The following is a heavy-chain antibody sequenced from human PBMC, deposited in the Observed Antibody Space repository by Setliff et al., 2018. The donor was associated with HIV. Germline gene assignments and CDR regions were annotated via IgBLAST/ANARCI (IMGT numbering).Heavy chain of an antibody. CDR2: IYHSGNT. D-gene: IGHD2-2*01. V-gene: IGHV4-38-2*02. CDR1: GDSISSDFY. Sequence: SETLSLTCTVSGDSISSDFYWGWIRQPPGKGLEWIGSIYHSGNTYYMPSLQSRVTISVDMSKNQFSLNLNSVTAADTAVYYCVTSSSWSPRLNFWGPGMLVTVSS. J-gene: IGHJ4*02. CDR3: VTSSSWSPRLNF.